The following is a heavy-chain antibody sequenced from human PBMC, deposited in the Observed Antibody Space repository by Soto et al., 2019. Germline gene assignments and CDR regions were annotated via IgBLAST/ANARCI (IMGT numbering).Heavy chain of an antibody. CDR1: GYTFTDYY. J-gene: IGHJ6*02. CDR3: ATAPVTAYGMDV. Sequence: ASVKVSCKVSGYTFTDYYMHWVQQAPGKGLEWMGLVDPEDGETIYAEKFKGRVTITADTSTDTAYMELSRLRADDTAVYYCATAPVTAYGMDVWGQGTTGAVAS. V-gene: IGHV1-69-2*01. CDR2: VDPEDGET. D-gene: IGHD2-21*02.